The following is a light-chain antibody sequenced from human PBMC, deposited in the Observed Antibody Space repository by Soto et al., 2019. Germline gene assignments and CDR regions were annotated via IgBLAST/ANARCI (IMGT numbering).Light chain of an antibody. V-gene: IGKV1-6*01. Sequence: AIQMTQSPSSLSASVGDRVTITCRASQAIRNDLGWYQQKPGKAPNLLIFGASNLQAGVPVRFSASGSGTNFTLTISNLQPEDFAVYYCGQFVSSPPRTFGQGTKVDIK. CDR3: GQFVSSPPRT. CDR1: QAIRND. CDR2: GAS. J-gene: IGKJ1*01.